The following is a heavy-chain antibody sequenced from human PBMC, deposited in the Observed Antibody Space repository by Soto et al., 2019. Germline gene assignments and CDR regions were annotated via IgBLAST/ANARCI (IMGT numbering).Heavy chain of an antibody. V-gene: IGHV3-15*01. D-gene: IGHD3-22*01. CDR3: TTTYYYDSSEDY. Sequence: EVQLVESGGGLVKPGGSLRLSCAASGFTFSNAWMSWVRQAPGKGLEWVGRIKSKTDGGTTDYAAPVKGRFTISRDDSNNTLYLQMNSLKTEDTAVYYCTTTYYYDSSEDYWGQGTLVTVSS. CDR1: GFTFSNAW. J-gene: IGHJ4*02. CDR2: IKSKTDGGTT.